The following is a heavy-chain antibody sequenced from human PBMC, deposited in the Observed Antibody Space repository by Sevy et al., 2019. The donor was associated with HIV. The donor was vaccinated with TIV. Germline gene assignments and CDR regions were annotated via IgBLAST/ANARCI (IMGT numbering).Heavy chain of an antibody. D-gene: IGHD2-21*01. J-gene: IGHJ6*02. CDR2: FDPEDGET. CDR1: GYTLTELS. CDR3: ATVAQSPIGVAAYYYYFGMDV. V-gene: IGHV1-24*01. Sequence: ASVKVSCKVSGYTLTELSMHWVRQAPGKGLEWMGGFDPEDGETIYAQKFQGRVTMTEDTSTDTADMELSSLRSEDTAVYYCATVAQSPIGVAAYYYYFGMDVWGQGTTVTVSS.